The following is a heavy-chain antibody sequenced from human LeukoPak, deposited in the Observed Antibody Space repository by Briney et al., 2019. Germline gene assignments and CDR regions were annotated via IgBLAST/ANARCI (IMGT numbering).Heavy chain of an antibody. CDR2: IYYSGST. CDR3: ATVHRYDSSGYFYYFDY. V-gene: IGHV4-39*07. CDR1: GGSISSSSYY. Sequence: SETLSLTCTVSGGSISSSSYYWGWIRQPPGKGLEWIGSIYYSGSTNYNPSLKSRVTISVDTSKNQFSLKLSSVTAADTAVYYCATVHRYDSSGYFYYFDYWGQGTLVTVSS. J-gene: IGHJ4*02. D-gene: IGHD3-22*01.